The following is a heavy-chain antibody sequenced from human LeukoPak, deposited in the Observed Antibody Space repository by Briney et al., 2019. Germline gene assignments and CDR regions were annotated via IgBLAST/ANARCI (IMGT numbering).Heavy chain of an antibody. J-gene: IGHJ6*03. D-gene: IGHD3-9*01. CDR3: ARGGRYYDSSIDVYFDYHFMQD. CDR1: GYTFTSYY. V-gene: IGHV1-46*01. CDR2: INPSGGST. Sequence: ASVKVSCKASGYTFTSYYMHWVRQAPGQGLEWMGIINPSGGSTSYAQKFQGRVTMTRDMSTSTVYMELSSLRSEDTAVYFCARGGRYYDSSIDVYFDYHFMQDWGQGTTVTVSS.